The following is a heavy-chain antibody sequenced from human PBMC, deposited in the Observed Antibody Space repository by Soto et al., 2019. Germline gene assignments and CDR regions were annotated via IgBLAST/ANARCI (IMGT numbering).Heavy chain of an antibody. V-gene: IGHV3-23*01. Sequence: GGSLRLSCAASGFTFSSYAMSWVRQAPGKGLEWVSAISGSGGSTYYADSVKGRFTISRDNSKNTLYLQMNSLRAEDTAVYYCAKDRDADDVGAPIEYWAQRSLVTLSS. CDR3: AKDRDADDVGAPIEY. J-gene: IGHJ4*02. D-gene: IGHD3-10*01. CDR1: GFTFSSYA. CDR2: ISGSGGST.